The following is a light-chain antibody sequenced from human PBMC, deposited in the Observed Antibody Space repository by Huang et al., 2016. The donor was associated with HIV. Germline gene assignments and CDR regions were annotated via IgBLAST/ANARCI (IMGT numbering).Light chain of an antibody. Sequence: EIVMTQSPATLSVSPGERATLSCRASQSVNNNLAWYQQKPGQAPRLLIYGASTRATGIPARFSGSGSGTEFTLTVSSLQSEDFAVYYCQQYNKWPPITCGQGTRLEMK. CDR2: GAS. CDR3: QQYNKWPPIT. CDR1: QSVNNN. J-gene: IGKJ5*01. V-gene: IGKV3-15*01.